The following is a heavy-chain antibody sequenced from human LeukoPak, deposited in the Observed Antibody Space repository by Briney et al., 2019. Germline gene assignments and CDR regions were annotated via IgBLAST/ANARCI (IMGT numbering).Heavy chain of an antibody. Sequence: GGSLRLSCAASAFTFSTYSMHWVRQAPGKGLEWVAAISYDGPNKNYADSVKGRFTISRDNSKNTLYLQMNSLRAEDTAVYYCAKTGVKFGELLSPLYYYYYYMDVWGKGTTVTISS. D-gene: IGHD3-10*01. J-gene: IGHJ6*03. CDR2: ISYDGPNK. CDR3: AKTGVKFGELLSPLYYYYYYMDV. V-gene: IGHV3-30*04. CDR1: AFTFSTYS.